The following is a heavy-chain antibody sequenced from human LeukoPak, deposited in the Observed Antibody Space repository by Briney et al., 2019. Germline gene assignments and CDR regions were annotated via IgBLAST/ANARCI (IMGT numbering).Heavy chain of an antibody. J-gene: IGHJ4*02. CDR1: GFTFSSYW. V-gene: IGHV3-74*01. D-gene: IGHD2-2*01. Sequence: GGSLRLSCAASGFTFSSYWMHWVRQAPGMGLVWVSHINGDGSSTGYADSVKGRFAISRDNAKSTLYLQMNSLRVEDTAVYYCARGIGEAAMNYWGQGTLVTVSA. CDR3: ARGIGEAAMNY. CDR2: INGDGSST.